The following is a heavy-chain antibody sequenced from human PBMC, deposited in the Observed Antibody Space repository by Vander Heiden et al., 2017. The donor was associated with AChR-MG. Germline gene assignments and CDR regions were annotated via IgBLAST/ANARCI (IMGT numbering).Heavy chain of an antibody. D-gene: IGHD3-3*01. CDR2: ISYDGSNK. CDR3: AKKFWVFGVVTTPDY. V-gene: IGHV3-30*18. Sequence: QVQLVESGGGVVQPGRSLRLSCAAFGFTFSGYGMHWVRKAPGKGLEWVAVISYDGSNKYYADSVKGRFTISRDNSKNTLYLQMNSLRAEDTAVYYCAKKFWVFGVVTTPDYWGQGTLVTVSS. CDR1: GFTFSGYG. J-gene: IGHJ4*02.